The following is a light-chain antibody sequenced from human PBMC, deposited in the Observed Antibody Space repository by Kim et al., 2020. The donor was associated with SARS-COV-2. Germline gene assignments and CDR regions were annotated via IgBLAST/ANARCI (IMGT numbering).Light chain of an antibody. Sequence: AYVGDRVTITCRASQDISNYLAWCQLKPGKAPKLLIYAASALQPGVPSRFSGSGSGTDFTLTVTSLQPEDVATYYCQKCDSAPWTFGQGTKVDIK. CDR2: AAS. V-gene: IGKV1-27*01. J-gene: IGKJ1*01. CDR3: QKCDSAPWT. CDR1: QDISNY.